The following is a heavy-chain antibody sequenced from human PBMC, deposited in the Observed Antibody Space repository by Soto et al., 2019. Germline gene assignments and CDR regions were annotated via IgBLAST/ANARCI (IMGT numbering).Heavy chain of an antibody. Sequence: VQLQESGPGLVKPSQTLSLTCTVSGGSISSGDYYWSWIRQLPGKGLEWIGYIYYSGSTYSNPSLKSRVTISVDTSKNQFSLKLSSVTAADTAVYYCARGAGQNYYYGMDVWGQGTTVTVSS. CDR1: GGSISSGDYY. V-gene: IGHV4-31*03. CDR2: IYYSGST. CDR3: ARGAGQNYYYGMDV. J-gene: IGHJ6*02.